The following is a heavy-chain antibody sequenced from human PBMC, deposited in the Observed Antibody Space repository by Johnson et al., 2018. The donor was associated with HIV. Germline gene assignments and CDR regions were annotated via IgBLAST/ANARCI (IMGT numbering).Heavy chain of an antibody. Sequence: VQLVESGGGLIQPGGSLRLSCAASGFTVSSNYMSWVRQAPGKGLEWVSVISGSGGSTYYADSVKGRFTISRDNSKNTLYLQMNSLRAEDTAVYYCASLYSGYDNDAFDIWGQGTMVTVYS. J-gene: IGHJ3*02. V-gene: IGHV3-66*03. CDR1: GFTVSSNY. CDR3: ASLYSGYDNDAFDI. D-gene: IGHD5-12*01. CDR2: ISGSGGST.